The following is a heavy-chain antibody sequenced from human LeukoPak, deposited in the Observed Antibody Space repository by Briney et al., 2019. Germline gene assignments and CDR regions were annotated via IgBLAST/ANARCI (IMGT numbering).Heavy chain of an antibody. Sequence: GASVKVSCKTSGYTFSTYDINWVRQASGQGLEWMGWMNPNSGNTGYAQKFQGRVTITRNTPISTAYMELSSLRSEDTAVYYCARATGKRYYYYYMDVWGKGATVTVSS. CDR3: ARATGKRYYYYYMDV. J-gene: IGHJ6*03. D-gene: IGHD1-1*01. CDR1: GYTFSTYD. CDR2: MNPNSGNT. V-gene: IGHV1-8*03.